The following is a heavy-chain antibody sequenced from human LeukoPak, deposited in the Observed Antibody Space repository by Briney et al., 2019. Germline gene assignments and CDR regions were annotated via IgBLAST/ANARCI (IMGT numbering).Heavy chain of an antibody. Sequence: SETLSLTCTVSGGSISSYYWSWIRQPPGKGLEWIGYIYYSGSTYYNPSLKSRVTISVDTSKNQFSLKLSSVTAADTAVYYCARQDGSGSYRAAAFDIWGQGTMVTVSS. J-gene: IGHJ3*02. D-gene: IGHD3-10*01. CDR1: GGSISSYY. CDR3: ARQDGSGSYRAAAFDI. CDR2: IYYSGST. V-gene: IGHV4-59*08.